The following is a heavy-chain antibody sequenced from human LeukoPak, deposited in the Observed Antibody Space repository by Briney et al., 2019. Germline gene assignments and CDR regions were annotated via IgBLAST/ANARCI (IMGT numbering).Heavy chain of an antibody. CDR3: ARPAAGGDDY. Sequence: GESLKISCKGSGYSFTSYWISWVRQMRGKGLEWMGRIGPSDSYTNYSPSFQGHVTISADQSISTAYLQWSSRKASDTAMYYCARPAAGGDDYWGQGTLVTVSS. CDR2: IGPSDSYT. J-gene: IGHJ4*02. CDR1: GYSFTSYW. V-gene: IGHV5-10-1*01. D-gene: IGHD6-13*01.